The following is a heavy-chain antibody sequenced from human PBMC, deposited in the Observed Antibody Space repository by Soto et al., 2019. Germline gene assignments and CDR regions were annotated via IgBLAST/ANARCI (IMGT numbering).Heavy chain of an antibody. D-gene: IGHD6-19*01. Sequence: EVQLLESGGGLVQPGGSLRLSCSASGLTFSRSDMSWARQAPGKGLEWVSAINGGRTFYGDSVEGRFTVSRDDSKDTLYLQMNSLRVDDTAIYYCATHGWDLWGQGTLVTVSS. CDR2: INGGRT. V-gene: IGHV3-23*01. CDR3: ATHGWDL. J-gene: IGHJ5*02. CDR1: GLTFSRSD.